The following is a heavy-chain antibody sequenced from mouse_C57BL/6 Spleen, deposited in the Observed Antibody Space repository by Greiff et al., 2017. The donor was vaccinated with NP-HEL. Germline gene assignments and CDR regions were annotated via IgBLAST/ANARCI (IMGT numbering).Heavy chain of an antibody. CDR3: ARSLTGYFDY. V-gene: IGHV8-8*01. CDR2: IWWGDDK. J-gene: IGHJ2*01. Sequence: QVTLKECGPGILQPSQTLSLTCSFSGFSLSTFGMGVGWIRQPSGKGLEWLAHIWWGDDKYYNPALKRWLTISKDTSKNQLFLKIANVDTADTATYYCARSLTGYFDYWGQGTTLTVSS. CDR1: GFSLSTFGMG. D-gene: IGHD4-1*01.